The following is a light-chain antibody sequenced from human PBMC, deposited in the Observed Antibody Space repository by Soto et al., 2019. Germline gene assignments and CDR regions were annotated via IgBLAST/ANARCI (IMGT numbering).Light chain of an antibody. V-gene: IGKV1-39*01. Sequence: DIQMTQSPPSLSASVGDSITITCRASQSISTYLNWYRQKPGKAPELLIFATSILQGGVPSRFSGSGSGTDFTLTISSLQPGDFETYYCQQTYSLPHTFGGGTKV. CDR1: QSISTY. J-gene: IGKJ4*01. CDR2: ATS. CDR3: QQTYSLPHT.